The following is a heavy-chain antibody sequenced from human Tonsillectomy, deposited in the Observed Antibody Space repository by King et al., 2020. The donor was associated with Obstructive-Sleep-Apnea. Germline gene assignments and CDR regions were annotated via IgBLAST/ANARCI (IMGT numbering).Heavy chain of an antibody. CDR2: INPNSGGT. Sequence: QLVQSGAEVQKPGASVKVSCKASGYTFTAYYIHWVRQAPGQGLEWMGWINPNSGGTNYAQKFQGRVSMTRDKSINTAYMELSRLRSDDTAVFYCAMWFSGYFDYWGQGTLVTVSS. J-gene: IGHJ4*02. D-gene: IGHD2-21*01. CDR3: AMWFSGYFDY. V-gene: IGHV1-2*02. CDR1: GYTFTAYY.